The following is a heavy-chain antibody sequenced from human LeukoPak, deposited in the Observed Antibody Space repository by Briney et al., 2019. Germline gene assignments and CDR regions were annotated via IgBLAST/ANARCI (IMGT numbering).Heavy chain of an antibody. J-gene: IGHJ6*02. CDR3: AREAVMPVAPVKIGTSDRPLYEYYGLDV. CDR1: GFTFSSYG. Sequence: GGSLRLSCAASGFTFSSYGMYWVRQAPGKGLEWVAVISYDGSNKYYADSVKGRFTISRDNSKNTLYLQMNSLRADDTAVYYCAREAVMPVAPVKIGTSDRPLYEYYGLDVWGQGTTVTVS. D-gene: IGHD1/OR15-1a*01. V-gene: IGHV3-30*03. CDR2: ISYDGSNK.